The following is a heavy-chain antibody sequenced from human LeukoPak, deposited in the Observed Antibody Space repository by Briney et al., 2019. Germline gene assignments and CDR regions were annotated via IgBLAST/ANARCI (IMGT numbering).Heavy chain of an antibody. J-gene: IGHJ4*02. D-gene: IGHD6-19*01. CDR2: ISGRGAST. Sequence: GGSLRLSCAASGFTFSNYAMSWVRQAPGKGLEWVTGISGRGASTYYADSVKGRFTISGDNSKNTLYLQMKSLRAEDTAVYYCARERNLEIAVAGTIFNYWGQGTLVTVSS. CDR1: GFTFSNYA. V-gene: IGHV3-23*01. CDR3: ARERNLEIAVAGTIFNY.